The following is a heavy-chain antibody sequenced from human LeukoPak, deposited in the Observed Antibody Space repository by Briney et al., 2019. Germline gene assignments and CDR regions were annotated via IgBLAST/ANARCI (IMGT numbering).Heavy chain of an antibody. V-gene: IGHV4-4*02. Sequence: KSSGTLSLTCAVSGGSISSSNWWSWVRQPPGKGLEWIGEIYHSGSTNYNPSLKSRVTISVDTSKNQFSLKLSSVTAADTAVYYCASLIEVAPDSNDYWGQGTLVTVSS. J-gene: IGHJ4*02. CDR1: GGSISSSNW. D-gene: IGHD6-25*01. CDR2: IYHSGST. CDR3: ASLIEVAPDSNDY.